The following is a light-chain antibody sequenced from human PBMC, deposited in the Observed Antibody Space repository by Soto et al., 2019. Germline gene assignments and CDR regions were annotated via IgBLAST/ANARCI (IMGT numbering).Light chain of an antibody. J-gene: IGLJ1*01. CDR3: CSYAGSSTYYV. CDR1: SSDVGSYNL. CDR2: EVS. Sequence: QSALTQPASVSGSPGQSITISCTGTSSDVGSYNLVSWYQKHPGKAPKLMIYEVSKRPSGVSNRFSGSKSGNTASLTISGLQAEDEADYYCCSYAGSSTYYVFGTGTQLTVL. V-gene: IGLV2-23*02.